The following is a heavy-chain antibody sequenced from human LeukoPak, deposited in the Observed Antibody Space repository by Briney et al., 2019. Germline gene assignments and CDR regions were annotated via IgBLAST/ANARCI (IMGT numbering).Heavy chain of an antibody. J-gene: IGHJ4*02. CDR2: ISAYNGNT. CDR1: GYTFTSYG. D-gene: IGHD2-15*01. CDR3: ARDRTARYCSGGSCSPDLGD. Sequence: GASVKVSCKASGYTFTSYGISWVRQAPGQGLEWMGWISAYNGNTNYAQKLQGRVTMTTDTSTSTAYMELRSLRSDDTAVYYCARDRTARYCSGGSCSPDLGDWGQGTLVTVSS. V-gene: IGHV1-18*01.